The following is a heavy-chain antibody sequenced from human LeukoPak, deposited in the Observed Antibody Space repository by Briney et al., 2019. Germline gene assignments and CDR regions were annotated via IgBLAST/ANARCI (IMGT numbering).Heavy chain of an antibody. V-gene: IGHV3-21*01. Sequence: GGSLRLSCAASGFTFSTYSMNWVRQAPGKGLEWVSSISSSSSYISYADSVKGRFTISRDNARNSLYLQMNSLRAEDTAVYYCARALRFLPDYWGQGTLVTVSS. D-gene: IGHD3-10*01. CDR1: GFTFSTYS. CDR2: ISSSSSYI. J-gene: IGHJ4*02. CDR3: ARALRFLPDY.